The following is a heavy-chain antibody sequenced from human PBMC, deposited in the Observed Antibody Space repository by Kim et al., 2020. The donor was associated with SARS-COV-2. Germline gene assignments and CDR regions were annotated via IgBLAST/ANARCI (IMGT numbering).Heavy chain of an antibody. CDR2: ISSTSTYI. V-gene: IGHV3-21*01. J-gene: IGHJ4*02. CDR1: GFAFNRYT. Sequence: GGSLRLSCAASGFAFNRYTMTWVRQAPGKGLEWVSSISSTSTYIYYADSVKGRFTISRDNAKNSLDLLIDSLRAEDTAVYYCARARLATGGGCYSDYWGQGTLVTVSS. D-gene: IGHD2-8*02. CDR3: ARARLATGGGCYSDY.